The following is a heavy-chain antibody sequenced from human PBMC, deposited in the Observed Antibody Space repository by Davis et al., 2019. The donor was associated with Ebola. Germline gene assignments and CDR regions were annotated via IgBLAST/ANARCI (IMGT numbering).Heavy chain of an antibody. D-gene: IGHD4-17*01. J-gene: IGHJ4*02. Sequence: SETLSLTCTVSGGSISSYYWSWIRQPPGKGLEWIGYIYSSGSTNYNPSLKSRVTISVDTSKNQFSLKLSSVTAADTAVYYCARVASYGDYFDYWGLGTLVTVSS. CDR1: GGSISSYY. CDR2: IYSSGST. CDR3: ARVASYGDYFDY. V-gene: IGHV4-59*12.